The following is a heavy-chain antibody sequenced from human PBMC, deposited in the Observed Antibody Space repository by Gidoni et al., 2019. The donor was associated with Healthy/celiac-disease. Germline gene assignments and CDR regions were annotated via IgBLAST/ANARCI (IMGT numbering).Heavy chain of an antibody. CDR1: GFTFISYS. CDR3: ARGVETLGEFDY. V-gene: IGHV3-48*01. Sequence: EVQLVESGGGLVQPGGSLRLSCAASGFTFISYSMNWVRQAPGKWLEWVSYISSSSSNIYYADSVKGRFTISRDNAKNSLYLQMNSLRAEDTAVYYCARGVETLGEFDYWGQGTLVTVSS. CDR2: ISSSSSNI. D-gene: IGHD3-16*01. J-gene: IGHJ4*02.